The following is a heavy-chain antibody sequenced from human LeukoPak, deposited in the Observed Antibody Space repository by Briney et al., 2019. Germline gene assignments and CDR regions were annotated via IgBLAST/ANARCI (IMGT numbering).Heavy chain of an antibody. CDR3: ARDQSPLGLAVAPYYYYGMDV. CDR2: ISSSSSTI. V-gene: IGHV3-48*02. J-gene: IGHJ6*02. D-gene: IGHD3-16*01. Sequence: GGSLRLSCAASGFTFSSYSMNWVRQAPGKGLEWVSYISSSSSTIYYADSVKGRFTISRDNAKNSLYLQMNSLRDEDTAVYYCARDQSPLGLAVAPYYYYGMDVWGQGTTVTVSS. CDR1: GFTFSSYS.